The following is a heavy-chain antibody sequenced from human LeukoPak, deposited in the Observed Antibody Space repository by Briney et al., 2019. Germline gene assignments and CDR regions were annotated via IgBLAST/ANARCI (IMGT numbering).Heavy chain of an antibody. V-gene: IGHV3-23*01. J-gene: IGHJ4*02. D-gene: IGHD6-19*01. Sequence: GGSLRLSCATSGFTFSSYAMSWVRQAPGKGLEWVSTISPSGGVTFYSDSVRGRFTISRDYSKDTLFLQMNSLRAEDTAVYYCARSSGPFDYWGQGTLVTVSS. CDR1: GFTFSSYA. CDR2: ISPSGGVT. CDR3: ARSSGPFDY.